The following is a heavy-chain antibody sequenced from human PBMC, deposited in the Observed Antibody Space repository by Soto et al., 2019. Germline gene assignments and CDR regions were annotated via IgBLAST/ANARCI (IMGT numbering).Heavy chain of an antibody. CDR3: ARGRYGDY. J-gene: IGHJ4*02. CDR2: ISAHNGNT. V-gene: IGHV1-18*01. CDR1: GYTFTSYG. D-gene: IGHD1-1*01. Sequence: QVHLVQSGAEVKKPGASVKVSCKGSGYTFTSYGIPWVRQAPGQGLECMGWISAHNGNTDYAQKLQGRVTVTRDTSTSTAYMELRSLRSDDTAVYYCARGRYGDYCGQGALVTVSS.